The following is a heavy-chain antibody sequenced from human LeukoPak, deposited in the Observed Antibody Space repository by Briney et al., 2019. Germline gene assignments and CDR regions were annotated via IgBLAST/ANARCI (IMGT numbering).Heavy chain of an antibody. CDR3: ARDSMASAGGYNFDY. V-gene: IGHV1-18*01. J-gene: IGHJ4*02. D-gene: IGHD6-13*01. Sequence: GASVKVSCKASGYSFTSSGFSWVRQAPGHGLEWMGWISAYNGNTNYAQNLQGRVTMTTDTSTSTAYMELRSLRSDDTAVYYCARDSMASAGGYNFDYWGQGTLVTVSS. CDR2: ISAYNGNT. CDR1: GYSFTSSG.